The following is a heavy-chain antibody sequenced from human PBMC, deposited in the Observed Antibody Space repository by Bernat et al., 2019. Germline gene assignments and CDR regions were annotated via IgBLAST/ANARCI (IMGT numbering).Heavy chain of an antibody. V-gene: IGHV3-33*01. Sequence: QVQLVESGGGVVQPGRSLRLSCAASGFTFSSYGMHWVRQAPGKGLEWVAVIWYDGSNKYYADSVKDRFTISRDNSKNTLYLQMNSLRAEDTAVYYCARPASSTANPGGYFQHWGQGTLVTVSS. CDR3: ARPASSTANPGGYFQH. D-gene: IGHD3-10*01. CDR1: GFTFSSYG. CDR2: IWYDGSNK. J-gene: IGHJ1*01.